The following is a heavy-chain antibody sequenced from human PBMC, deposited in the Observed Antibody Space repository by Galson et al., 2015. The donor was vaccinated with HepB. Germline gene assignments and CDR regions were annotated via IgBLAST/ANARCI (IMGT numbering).Heavy chain of an antibody. Sequence: SVKVSCKVSGYTLTELSMHWVRQAPGKGLEWMGGFDPEDGETIYAQKFQGRVTMTEDTSTDTAYMELSSLRSEDTAVYYCATDLFSSSWHVPIDYWGQGTLVTVSS. CDR2: FDPEDGET. J-gene: IGHJ4*02. CDR3: ATDLFSSSWHVPIDY. V-gene: IGHV1-24*01. CDR1: GYTLTELS. D-gene: IGHD6-13*01.